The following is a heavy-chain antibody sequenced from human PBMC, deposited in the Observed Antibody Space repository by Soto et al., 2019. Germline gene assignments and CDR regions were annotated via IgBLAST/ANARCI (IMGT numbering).Heavy chain of an antibody. V-gene: IGHV3-7*01. CDR1: GFTFSTYW. CDR3: VRDWSTFWGMDV. Sequence: AGGSLRLSCAASGFTFSTYWMNWVRQAPGKGLEWVANIKQDGSEKYYVDSVKGRFAISRDNAKDSPFLQMNNLRAEDTAVYYCVRDWSTFWGMDVWGQGTTVTVSS. J-gene: IGHJ6*02. CDR2: IKQDGSEK.